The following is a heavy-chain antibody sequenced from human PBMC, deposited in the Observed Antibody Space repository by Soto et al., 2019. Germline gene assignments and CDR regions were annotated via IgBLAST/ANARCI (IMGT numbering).Heavy chain of an antibody. D-gene: IGHD3-22*01. CDR2: IYYGGST. CDR3: ARGGYYYENSGQNAYDC. CDR1: GGSISSGGYY. J-gene: IGHJ4*01. V-gene: IGHV4-31*03. Sequence: PSDTLSLTCTVSGGSISSGGYYWSWIRQHPGKGLERIGYIYYGGSTYYNPSLKTRATISGDTSKNQFSLELSSVTAADTAVYYCARGGYYYENSGQNAYDCWRQRIPVTVSS.